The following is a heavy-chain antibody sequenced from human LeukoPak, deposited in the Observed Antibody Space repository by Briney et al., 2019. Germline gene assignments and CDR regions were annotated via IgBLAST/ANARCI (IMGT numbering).Heavy chain of an antibody. CDR1: GGSISSYY. V-gene: IGHV4-59*01. Sequence: SETLSLTCTVSGGSISSYYWSWIRQPPGKGLEWIGYIYYSGSTNYNPSLKSRVTISVDTSKNQFSLKLSSVTAADTAVYYCVRAYTISDAFDIWGQGTMVTVSS. J-gene: IGHJ3*02. D-gene: IGHD3-3*01. CDR2: IYYSGST. CDR3: VRAYTISDAFDI.